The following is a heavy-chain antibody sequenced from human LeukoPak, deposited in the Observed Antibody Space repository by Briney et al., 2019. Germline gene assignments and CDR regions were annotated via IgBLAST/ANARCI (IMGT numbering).Heavy chain of an antibody. CDR2: IWYDGSNK. V-gene: IGHV3-33*08. Sequence: GGSLRLSCAASGFTFSSYAMSWVRQAPGKGLEWVAVIWYDGSNKYYADSVKGRFTISRDNSKNTLYLQMNSLRAEDTAVYYCARSHDYGFSWFDYWGQGTLVTVSS. J-gene: IGHJ4*02. CDR3: ARSHDYGFSWFDY. CDR1: GFTFSSYA. D-gene: IGHD4-17*01.